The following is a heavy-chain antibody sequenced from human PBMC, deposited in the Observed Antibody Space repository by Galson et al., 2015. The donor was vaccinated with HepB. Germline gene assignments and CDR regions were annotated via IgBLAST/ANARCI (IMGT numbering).Heavy chain of an antibody. D-gene: IGHD3-22*01. CDR2: IYHSGST. V-gene: IGHV4-30-2*05. J-gene: IGHJ5*02. CDR3: ARGRYYDSSGSSQRFDP. CDR1: GGSISSGGYS. Sequence: LSLTCAVSGGSISSGGYSWSWIRQPPGKGLEWIGYIYHSGSTYYNPSLKSRVTISVDTSKNQFSLKLSSVTAADTAVYYCARGRYYDSSGSSQRFDPWGQGTLVTVSS.